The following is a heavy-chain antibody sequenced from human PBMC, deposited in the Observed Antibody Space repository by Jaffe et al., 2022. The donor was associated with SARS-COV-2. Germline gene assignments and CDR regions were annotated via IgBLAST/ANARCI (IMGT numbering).Heavy chain of an antibody. CDR3: ARDAGWLQSYSDN. CDR2: ISGSSSYI. J-gene: IGHJ4*02. CDR1: GFTFSSYN. V-gene: IGHV3-21*01. Sequence: EVQLVESGGGLVKPGGSLRLSCAASGFTFSSYNMNWVRLAPGKGLEWVSSISGSSSYIYYAESVKGRFTISRDNAKNSVYLQMNSLRAEDTAVYYCARDAGWLQSYSDNWGQGTLVTVSS. D-gene: IGHD5-12*01.